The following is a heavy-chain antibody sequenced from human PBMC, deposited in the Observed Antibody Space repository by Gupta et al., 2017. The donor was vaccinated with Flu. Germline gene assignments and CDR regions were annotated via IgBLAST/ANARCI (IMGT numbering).Heavy chain of an antibody. CDR3: VRARTPCTNGICYRCDS. D-gene: IGHD2-8*01. V-gene: IGHV3-21*01. CDR1: RFEFSTSS. Sequence: EVQLVETGGSLAKPGGSLRLSCEDSRFEFSTSSMYWFRQAPGRGLGCVSAISGESSYIVYADSIKGRFTNSRDNAKNSLHLQMKSLQVEDTASYYWVRARTPCTNGICYRCDSWGQGTLVTVSS. J-gene: IGHJ4*02. CDR2: ISGESSYI.